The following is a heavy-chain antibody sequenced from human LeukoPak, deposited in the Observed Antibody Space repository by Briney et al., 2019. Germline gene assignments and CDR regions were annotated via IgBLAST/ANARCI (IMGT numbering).Heavy chain of an antibody. V-gene: IGHV4-30-2*01. Sequence: SQTLSLTCAVSGGSISSGGYSWSWIRQPPGKGLEWIGYIYHSGSTYYNPSLKSRVTISVDRSKNQFSLKLSSVTAADTAVYYCARATYYYDSSGYFDYWGQGTLVTVSS. J-gene: IGHJ4*02. CDR1: GGSISSGGYS. D-gene: IGHD3-22*01. CDR3: ARATYYYDSSGYFDY. CDR2: IYHSGST.